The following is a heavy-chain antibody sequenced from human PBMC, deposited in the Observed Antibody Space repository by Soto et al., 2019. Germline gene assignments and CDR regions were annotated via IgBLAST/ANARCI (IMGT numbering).Heavy chain of an antibody. CDR2: INPSGGST. V-gene: IGHV1-46*01. CDR3: ARIYGPLYGSGSYYNADTADY. J-gene: IGHJ4*02. D-gene: IGHD3-10*01. Sequence: ASVKVSCKASGYTFTSYYMHWVRQAPGQGLEWMGIINPSGGSTSYAQKFQGRVTMTRDTSTSTVYMELSSLRSEDTAMYYCARIYGPLYGSGSYYNADTADYWGQGTLVTVSS. CDR1: GYTFTSYY.